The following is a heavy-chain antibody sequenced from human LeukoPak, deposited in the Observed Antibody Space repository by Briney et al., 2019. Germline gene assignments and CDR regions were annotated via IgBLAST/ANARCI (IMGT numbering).Heavy chain of an antibody. Sequence: PSETLSLTCAVYGGSFSGYYWSWIRQPPGKGLEWIGEIHHSGSTNYNPSLKSRVTISVDTSKNQFSLKLSSVTAADTAVYYCASLRKGWYAPIYAFDIWGQGTMVTVSS. V-gene: IGHV4-34*01. CDR2: IHHSGST. J-gene: IGHJ3*02. CDR3: ASLRKGWYAPIYAFDI. D-gene: IGHD6-19*01. CDR1: GGSFSGYY.